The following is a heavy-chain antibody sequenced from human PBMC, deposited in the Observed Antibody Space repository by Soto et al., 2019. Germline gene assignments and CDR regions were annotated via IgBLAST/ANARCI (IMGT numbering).Heavy chain of an antibody. D-gene: IGHD4-17*01. CDR1: GYTFTSYY. CDR3: ARDYGDSIGADY. V-gene: IGHV1-46*03. Sequence: QVQLVQSGAEVKKPGASVKVSCKASGYTFTSYYMHWVRQAPGQGLEWMGIINPSGGSTSYAQKFQGRXNMXRXRSTSTVYMELSSLRSEDTAVYYCARDYGDSIGADYWGQGTLVTVSS. J-gene: IGHJ4*02. CDR2: INPSGGST.